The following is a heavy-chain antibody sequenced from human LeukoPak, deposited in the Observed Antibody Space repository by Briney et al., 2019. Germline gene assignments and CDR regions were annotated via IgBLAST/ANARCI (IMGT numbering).Heavy chain of an antibody. D-gene: IGHD3-22*01. V-gene: IGHV4-39*07. CDR2: IYYSGYT. Sequence: SETLSLTCTVSGGSISSNSYYWGWIRQPPGKGLEWIGSIYYSGYTYYNPSLKSRVTISVDTSKNQFSLKLSSVTAADTAVYYCARVKWLSNQSFDYWGQGTLVTVSS. CDR1: GGSISSNSYY. J-gene: IGHJ4*02. CDR3: ARVKWLSNQSFDY.